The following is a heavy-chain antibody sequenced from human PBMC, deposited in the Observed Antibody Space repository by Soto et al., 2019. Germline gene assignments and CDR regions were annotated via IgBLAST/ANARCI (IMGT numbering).Heavy chain of an antibody. J-gene: IGHJ6*02. CDR1: GFSFSTYD. V-gene: IGHV3-48*02. CDR2: ISSGGQTI. D-gene: IGHD2-2*01. Sequence: EVQLVESGGGLVQPGGSLRLSCAASGFSFSTYDMNWVRQAPRKGLEWVSYISSGGQTIKSTDSVKGRFTISRDNAKNSLYLQMSSMRDEDTGVYYCARDPQRGYSGMDVWGQGTTVTVSS. CDR3: ARDPQRGYSGMDV.